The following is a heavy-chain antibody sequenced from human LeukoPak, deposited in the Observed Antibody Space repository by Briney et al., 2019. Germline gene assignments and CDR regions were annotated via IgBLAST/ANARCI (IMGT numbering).Heavy chain of an antibody. CDR1: GGTFSSYA. Sequence: ASVKVSCKASGGTFSSYAISRVGQAPGQGLEWMGGIIPIFGTANYAQKFQGRVTITADESTSTAYMELSSLRSEDTAVYYCARAIAVAGHFGHWGQGTLVTVSS. D-gene: IGHD6-19*01. CDR2: IIPIFGTA. J-gene: IGHJ4*02. V-gene: IGHV1-69*13. CDR3: ARAIAVAGHFGH.